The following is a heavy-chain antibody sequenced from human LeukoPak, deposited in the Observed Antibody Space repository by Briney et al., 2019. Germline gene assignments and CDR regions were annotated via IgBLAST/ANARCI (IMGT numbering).Heavy chain of an antibody. CDR1: GGSFSGYY. Sequence: SETLTLTCAVYGGSFSGYYWSWIRQPPGKGLEWIGEINHSGSTNYNPSLKSRVTISVDPSKNQFSLKLSSVTAADTAVYYCARVAAKTVDYWGQGTLVTVSS. CDR2: INHSGST. J-gene: IGHJ4*02. V-gene: IGHV4-34*01. CDR3: ARVAAKTVDY. D-gene: IGHD2-15*01.